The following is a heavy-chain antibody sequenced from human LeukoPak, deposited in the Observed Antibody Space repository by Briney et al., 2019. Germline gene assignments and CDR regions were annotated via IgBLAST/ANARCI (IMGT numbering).Heavy chain of an antibody. CDR1: GYTFIHYF. CDR2: INSNTGGT. Sequence: ASVKVSCKASGYTFIHYFTHWVRQAPGQGLEWMGRINSNTGGTEYTQKFQGRVTMTRDTSITTVYMELSSLTSDDSAVYYCARDLSSTSNWELDYWGQGTLVTVSS. J-gene: IGHJ4*02. V-gene: IGHV1-2*06. D-gene: IGHD7-27*01. CDR3: ARDLSSTSNWELDY.